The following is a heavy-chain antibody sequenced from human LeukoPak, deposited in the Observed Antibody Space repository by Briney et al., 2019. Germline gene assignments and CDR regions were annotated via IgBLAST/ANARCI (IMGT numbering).Heavy chain of an antibody. D-gene: IGHD3-16*01. CDR2: IWNAGTNT. CDR1: GFSFSTYG. Sequence: GGSLRLSCAASGFSFSTYGMHWVRQAPGKGLEWVALIWNAGTNTYYADSVKGQFTISRDNSKNTLYLQMNSLRAEDTAVYYCVGDTPPGGDYYLDYWGQGTLVIVSS. CDR3: VGDTPPGGDYYLDY. J-gene: IGHJ4*02. V-gene: IGHV3-33*01.